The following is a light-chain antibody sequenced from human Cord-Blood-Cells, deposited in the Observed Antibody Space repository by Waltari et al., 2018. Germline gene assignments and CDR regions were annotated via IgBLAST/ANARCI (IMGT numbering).Light chain of an antibody. CDR2: WAS. CDR3: QQYYSTPPT. CDR1: QSVLYSSNHKNY. J-gene: IGKJ2*01. V-gene: IGKV4-1*01. Sequence: DIVMTQSPDSLAVSLGERATINCKSSQSVLYSSNHKNYLAWYQKKPGQPPKLLIYWASTRESGVPDRFSGSGSGTDFTLTISSLQAEDVAVYYCQQYYSTPPTFGQGTKLEIK.